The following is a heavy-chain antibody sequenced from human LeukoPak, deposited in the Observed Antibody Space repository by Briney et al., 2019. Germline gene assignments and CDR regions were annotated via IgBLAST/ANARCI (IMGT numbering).Heavy chain of an antibody. D-gene: IGHD6-13*01. J-gene: IGHJ4*02. Sequence: PGGSLRLSCAASGFTFSSYGMHWVRQAPGKGLEWVAFIRYDGSNKYYADSVKGRFTISRDNSKNTLYLQMSSLRAEDTAVYYCAKRKQIAAAGDYWGQGTLVTVSS. V-gene: IGHV3-30*02. CDR2: IRYDGSNK. CDR1: GFTFSSYG. CDR3: AKRKQIAAAGDY.